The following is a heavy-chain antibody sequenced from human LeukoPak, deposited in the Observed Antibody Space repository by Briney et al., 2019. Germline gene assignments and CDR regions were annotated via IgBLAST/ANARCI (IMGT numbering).Heavy chain of an antibody. CDR3: ARDRIAAAGAGYYYYGMDV. V-gene: IGHV3-7*05. J-gene: IGHJ6*02. Sequence: GGSLRLSCAASGFTFSSYWMSWVRQAPGKGLEWVANIKQDGSEKYYVDSVKGRFTISRDNAKNSLYLQMNSLRAEDTAVYYCARDRIAAAGAGYYYYGMDVWGQGTTVNVSS. D-gene: IGHD6-13*01. CDR1: GFTFSSYW. CDR2: IKQDGSEK.